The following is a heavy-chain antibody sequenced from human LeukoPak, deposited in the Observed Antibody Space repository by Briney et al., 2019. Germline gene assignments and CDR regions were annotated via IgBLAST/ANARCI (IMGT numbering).Heavy chain of an antibody. V-gene: IGHV3-13*01. D-gene: IGHD4-17*01. CDR2: IGTAGDT. CDR3: AREVTNRDGFDF. J-gene: IGHJ3*01. Sequence: GGSLRLSCAASGFTFSSYDMHWVRQTPGKGLEWVAIIGTAGDTYYPGSVKGRFTVSRENAKNSLYLQMNSLRVEDTALYYCAREVTNRDGFDFWGQGTMVTVSS. CDR1: GFTFSSYD.